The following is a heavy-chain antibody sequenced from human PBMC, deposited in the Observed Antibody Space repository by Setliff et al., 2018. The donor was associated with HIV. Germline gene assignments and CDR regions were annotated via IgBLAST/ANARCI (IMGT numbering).Heavy chain of an antibody. CDR3: AILASTVNFDY. CDR1: GFTFSSYG. CDR2: ISYDGSNK. D-gene: IGHD4-17*01. J-gene: IGHJ4*02. Sequence: GESLKISCAASGFTFSSYGMHWVRQAPGKGLEWVAVISYDGSNKYYADSVKGRFTISRDNSKNTLYLQMNSLRAEDTAVYYCAILASTVNFDYWGQGTRVTVSS. V-gene: IGHV3-30*03.